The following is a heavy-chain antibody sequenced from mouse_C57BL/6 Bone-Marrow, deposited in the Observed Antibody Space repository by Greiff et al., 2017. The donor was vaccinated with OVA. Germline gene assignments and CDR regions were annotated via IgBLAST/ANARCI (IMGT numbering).Heavy chain of an antibody. J-gene: IGHJ4*01. Sequence: VKVVESGPGLVQPSQSLSITCPVSGFSLTSYGVHWVRPSPGKGLEWLGVIWSGGSTDYNAAFISRLSISKDNSKSQVFFKMNSLQADDTAIYYCARNCQLAYAMDYWGQGTSVTVSS. V-gene: IGHV2-2*01. CDR1: GFSLTSYG. CDR3: ARNCQLAYAMDY. D-gene: IGHD4-1*02. CDR2: IWSGGST.